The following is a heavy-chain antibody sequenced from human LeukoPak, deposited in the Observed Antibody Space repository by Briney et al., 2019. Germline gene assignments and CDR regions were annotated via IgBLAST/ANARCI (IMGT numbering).Heavy chain of an antibody. Sequence: SETLSLTCAVYGGSFSGYYWSWIRQPPGKGLEWLGEINHSGSTNYHPSLKSRVTISVDTSKNQFSLKLSSVTAADTAVYYCARGHFRYSSGWYYRVYFDYWGQGTLVTVSS. CDR1: GGSFSGYY. D-gene: IGHD6-19*01. CDR3: ARGHFRYSSGWYYRVYFDY. V-gene: IGHV4-34*01. CDR2: INHSGST. J-gene: IGHJ4*02.